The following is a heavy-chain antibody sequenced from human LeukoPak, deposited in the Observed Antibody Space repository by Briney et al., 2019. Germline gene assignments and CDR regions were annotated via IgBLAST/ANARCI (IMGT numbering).Heavy chain of an antibody. D-gene: IGHD2-2*02. CDR2: IKSKTDGGTT. CDR1: GXTFSNAW. J-gene: IGHJ4*02. Sequence: KPGGSLRLSWAASGXTFSNAWVSWVRQAPGKGLEWVGRIKSKTDGGTTDYAAPVNGRFTISRDDSKNTLYLQMNSLKTEDTAVYYCTTDGDIVVVPAAIRLGSYFDYWGQGTLVTVSS. CDR3: TTDGDIVVVPAAIRLGSYFDY. V-gene: IGHV3-15*01.